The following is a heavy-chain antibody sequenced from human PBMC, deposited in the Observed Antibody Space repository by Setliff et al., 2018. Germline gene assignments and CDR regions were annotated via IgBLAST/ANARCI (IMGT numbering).Heavy chain of an antibody. Sequence: GGSLRLSCVASGFTFDNYWMGWVRQPPGKGLEWVANIKPDGTETYYVDSVKGRFTVSRDNPKNSLYLQISSLKAEDSAVYYCARASRFGTTVWKGDYYMDVWGKGTTVTVSS. CDR3: ARASRFGTTVWKGDYYMDV. CDR1: GFTFDNYW. V-gene: IGHV3-7*03. D-gene: IGHD4-4*01. J-gene: IGHJ6*03. CDR2: IKPDGTET.